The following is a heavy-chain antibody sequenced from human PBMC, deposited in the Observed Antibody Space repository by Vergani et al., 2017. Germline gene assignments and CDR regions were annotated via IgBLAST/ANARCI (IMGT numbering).Heavy chain of an antibody. CDR1: FDSIRNLQ. D-gene: IGHD6-19*01. J-gene: IGHJ5*02. CDR2: IHYSENT. Sequence: QVQLQESGPGLVKSSETLSLTCSVSFDSIRNLQCNWIRQPPGKGLEWIGSIHYSENTNYNPSLKTRVTISVDTSKNLFSLTLTSVTASDTAVYYCASDTHSGQRTDRWGQGILVTVTS. CDR3: ASDTHSGQRTDR. V-gene: IGHV4-59*11.